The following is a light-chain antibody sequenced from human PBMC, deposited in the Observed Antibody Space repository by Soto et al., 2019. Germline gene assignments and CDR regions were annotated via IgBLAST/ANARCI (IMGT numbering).Light chain of an antibody. CDR2: GAS. Sequence: EMVLTQSPGTLSLSPGEIATLSCRASQSVSSSYLAWYQQKPGQAPRLLIYGASSRATGIPDRFSGSGSGTDFTLTISRLEPEDFAVYYCQQYGSSPGTFGQGTKLEIK. V-gene: IGKV3-20*01. CDR3: QQYGSSPGT. J-gene: IGKJ2*01. CDR1: QSVSSSY.